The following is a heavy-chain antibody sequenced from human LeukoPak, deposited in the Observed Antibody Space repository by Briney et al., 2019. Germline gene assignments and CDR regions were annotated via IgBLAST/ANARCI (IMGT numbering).Heavy chain of an antibody. CDR1: GGSISSGDYY. CDR2: IYYSGST. Sequence: SETLSLTCTVSGGSISSGDYYWSWIRQPPGKGLEWIGYIYYSGSTNYNPSLKSRVTISVDTSKNQFSLKLSSVTAADTAVYYCASDYYDSSGFDYWGQGTLVTVSS. V-gene: IGHV4-61*08. CDR3: ASDYYDSSGFDY. J-gene: IGHJ4*02. D-gene: IGHD3-22*01.